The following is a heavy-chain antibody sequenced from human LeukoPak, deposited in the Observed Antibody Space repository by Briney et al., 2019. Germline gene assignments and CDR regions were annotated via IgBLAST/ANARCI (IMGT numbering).Heavy chain of an antibody. CDR2: INSDGSIT. V-gene: IGHV3-74*01. CDR1: GFTFSSYA. Sequence: GGSLRLSCAASGFTFSSYAMSWVRQAPGKGLAWVSRINSDGSITSYVDSVKGRFTISRDNAKNTLYLQVNSLRAEDTAVYYCARGFNMITFGGQGTLVTVSS. CDR3: ARGFNMITF. J-gene: IGHJ4*02. D-gene: IGHD3-16*01.